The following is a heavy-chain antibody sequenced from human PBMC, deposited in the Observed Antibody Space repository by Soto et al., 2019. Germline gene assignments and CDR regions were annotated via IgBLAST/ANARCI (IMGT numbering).Heavy chain of an antibody. J-gene: IGHJ6*02. CDR2: IYYSGST. CDR1: GGSISSGDYY. CDR3: ARDRYYDSNGYGMDV. V-gene: IGHV4-30-4*01. D-gene: IGHD3-22*01. Sequence: SETLSLTCTVSGGSISSGDYYWSWIRQPPGKGLVWIGYIYYSGSTYYNPSLKSRFTISVDTSKNQFSLNLSSVTAADTAVYYCARDRYYDSNGYGMDVWGQGTTVTV.